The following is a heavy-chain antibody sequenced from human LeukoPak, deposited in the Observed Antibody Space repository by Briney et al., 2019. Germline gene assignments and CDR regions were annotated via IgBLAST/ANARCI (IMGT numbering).Heavy chain of an antibody. CDR1: GGSISSYY. CDR3: ATFYYDSSGPLVY. Sequence: SETLPLTCTVSGGSISSYYRSWIRQPPGKGLEWIGYIYYSGSTNYNPSLKSRLTISVDTSKTQFSLKLSSVIAADTAFYYCATFYYDSSGPLVYWGQGTLVTVSS. D-gene: IGHD3-22*01. CDR2: IYYSGST. J-gene: IGHJ4*02. V-gene: IGHV4-59*12.